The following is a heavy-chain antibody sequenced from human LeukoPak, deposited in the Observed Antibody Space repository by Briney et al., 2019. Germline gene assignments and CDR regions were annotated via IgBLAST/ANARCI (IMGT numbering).Heavy chain of an antibody. J-gene: IGHJ4*02. CDR1: GFDFGGACG. CDR2: ISGGGKTT. Sequence: PGDSLRLSCATSGFDFGGACGMGWVRQAPEKGLEWVSTISGGGKTTHYADSVKGRLTMSRDNARNTLYMQIDRLRPEDTAIYYCVREAGCGWPLDYWGRGTLVTVSS. V-gene: IGHV3-23*01. D-gene: IGHD6-19*01. CDR3: VREAGCGWPLDY.